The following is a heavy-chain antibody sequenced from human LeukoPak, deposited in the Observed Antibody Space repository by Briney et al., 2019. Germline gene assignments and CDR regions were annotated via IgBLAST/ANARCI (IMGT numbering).Heavy chain of an antibody. Sequence: SETLSLTCTVSGDSISGYYWGWIRQPPGKGLEWIGYIYYTGATNYNPSLKSRVAISVDTSKNQFSLKLRSVTAADTAVYYCTKVGTGTVDYWGQGTLVTVSS. V-gene: IGHV4-59*01. CDR1: GDSISGYY. CDR3: TKVGTGTVDY. CDR2: IYYTGAT. D-gene: IGHD1-1*01. J-gene: IGHJ4*02.